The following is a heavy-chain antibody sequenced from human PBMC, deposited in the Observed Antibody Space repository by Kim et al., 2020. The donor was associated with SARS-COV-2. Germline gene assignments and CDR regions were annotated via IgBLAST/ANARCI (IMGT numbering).Heavy chain of an antibody. CDR2: MNPNSGNT. D-gene: IGHD6-13*01. CDR1: GYTFTSYD. CDR3: ARRHPYSSSWTNWFDP. V-gene: IGHV1-8*01. J-gene: IGHJ5*02. Sequence: ASVKVSCKASGYTFTSYDINWVRQATGQGLEWMGWMNPNSGNTGYARKFQGRVTMTRDTSISTAYMELSSLTSEDTAVYYCARRHPYSSSWTNWFDPWGQGTLVTVSS.